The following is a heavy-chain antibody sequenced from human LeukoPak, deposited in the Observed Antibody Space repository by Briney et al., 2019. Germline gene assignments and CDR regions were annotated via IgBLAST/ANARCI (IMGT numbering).Heavy chain of an antibody. CDR3: ARALAVAGSPYYYGMDV. Sequence: GGSLRLSCAASGFTFSSYWMSWVRQAPGKGLEWVANIKQDGSEKYYVDSVKGRFTISRDNAKNSLYLQMNSLRAEDTAVYYCARALAVAGSPYYYGMDVWGQGTTVTVSS. CDR2: IKQDGSEK. CDR1: GFTFSSYW. D-gene: IGHD6-19*01. V-gene: IGHV3-7*03. J-gene: IGHJ6*02.